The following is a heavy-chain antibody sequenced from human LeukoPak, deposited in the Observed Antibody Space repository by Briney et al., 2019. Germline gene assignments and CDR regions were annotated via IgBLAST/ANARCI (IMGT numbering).Heavy chain of an antibody. CDR3: AREVGARNRRNWFDP. D-gene: IGHD1-26*01. J-gene: IGHJ5*02. V-gene: IGHV1-2*04. Sequence: ASVKVSCKASGYTFTGYYMHWVRQAPGQGLEWMGWINPNSGGTNYAQKFQGWVTMTRDTSISTAYMELRSLRSDDTAVYYCAREVGARNRRNWFDPWGQGTLVTVSS. CDR1: GYTFTGYY. CDR2: INPNSGGT.